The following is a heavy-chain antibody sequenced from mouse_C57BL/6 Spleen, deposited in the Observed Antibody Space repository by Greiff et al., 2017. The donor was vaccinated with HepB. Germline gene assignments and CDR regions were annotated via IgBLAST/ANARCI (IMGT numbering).Heavy chain of an antibody. V-gene: IGHV5-17*01. CDR1: GFTFSDYG. CDR3: ARGTVVARMDY. D-gene: IGHD1-1*01. Sequence: DVQLVESGGGLVKPGGSLKLSCAASGFTFSDYGMHWVRQAPEKGLEWVAYISSGSSTIYYADTVKGRFTISRDNAKNTLFLQMTSLRSEDTAMYYCARGTVVARMDYWGQGTSVTVSS. J-gene: IGHJ4*01. CDR2: ISSGSSTI.